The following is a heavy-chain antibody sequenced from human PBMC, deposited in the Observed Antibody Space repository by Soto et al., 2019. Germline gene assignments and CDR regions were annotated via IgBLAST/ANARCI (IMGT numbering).Heavy chain of an antibody. CDR2: IYYSGST. V-gene: IGHV4-31*03. J-gene: IGHJ5*02. CDR3: ARDLGSYGYNWFDP. Sequence: TLSLTCTVSGGSISSGGYYWSWIRQHPGKGLEWIGYIYYSGSTYYNPSLKSRVTISVDTSKNQFSLKLSSVTAADTAVYYCARDLGSYGYNWFDPWGQGTLVTVS. CDR1: GGSISSGGYY. D-gene: IGHD5-18*01.